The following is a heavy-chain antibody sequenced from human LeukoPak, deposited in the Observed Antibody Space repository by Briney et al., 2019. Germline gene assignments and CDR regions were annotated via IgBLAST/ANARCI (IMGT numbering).Heavy chain of an antibody. CDR2: IYSGGST. D-gene: IGHD3-3*01. V-gene: IGHV3-53*01. Sequence: GGSLRLSCAASGFTVSSNYMSWVRQAPGKGLEWVSVIYSGGSTYYADSVKGRFTISRDNSRNTLYLQMNSLRAEDTAVYYCAKDTYYDFWSGYYPRLVYYYGMDVWGQGTTVTVSS. CDR1: GFTVSSNY. J-gene: IGHJ6*02. CDR3: AKDTYYDFWSGYYPRLVYYYGMDV.